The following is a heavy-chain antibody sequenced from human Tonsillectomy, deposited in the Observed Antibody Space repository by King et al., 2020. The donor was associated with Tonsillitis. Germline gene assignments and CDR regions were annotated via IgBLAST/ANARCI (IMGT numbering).Heavy chain of an antibody. Sequence: QLVQSGAEVKKPGASVKVSCKTSGYTFTANGISWVRQAPGQGLEWMGWISTYNGNTNYAQKLQGRVIMTADTSTSTAYMELGSLTSDDTAVYYCATPRVAHGGYYFDYWGQGTLVTVSS. V-gene: IGHV1-18*04. J-gene: IGHJ4*02. CDR1: GYTFTANG. D-gene: IGHD4-23*01. CDR3: ATPRVAHGGYYFDY. CDR2: ISTYNGNT.